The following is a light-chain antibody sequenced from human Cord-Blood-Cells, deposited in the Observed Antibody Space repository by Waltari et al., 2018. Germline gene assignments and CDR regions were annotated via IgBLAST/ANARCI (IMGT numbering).Light chain of an antibody. CDR2: AAS. V-gene: IGKV3-11*01. CDR3: QQRSNWPRT. J-gene: IGKJ5*01. CDR1: QSVSSY. Sequence: EIVLTQSTATLSLSPGERASLSCRASQSVSSYLAWYQQKPGQAPRLLIYAASNRATGIPARFSGSGSGTDFTLTISSLEPEDFAVYYCQQRSNWPRTFGQGTRLEIK.